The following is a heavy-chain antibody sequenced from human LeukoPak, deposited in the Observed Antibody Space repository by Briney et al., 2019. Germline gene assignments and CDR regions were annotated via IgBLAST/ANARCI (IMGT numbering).Heavy chain of an antibody. V-gene: IGHV1-18*01. J-gene: IGHJ4*02. Sequence: GASVKVSCKASGGTFSSYAITWVRQAPGQGLEWMGWISAYNGDTNYAQKLQGRVAMTTDTSTSTAYMELRSLRSDDTAVYYCARVSMSTTKDYWGQGTLVTVSS. D-gene: IGHD5-24*01. CDR1: GGTFSSYA. CDR3: ARVSMSTTKDY. CDR2: ISAYNGDT.